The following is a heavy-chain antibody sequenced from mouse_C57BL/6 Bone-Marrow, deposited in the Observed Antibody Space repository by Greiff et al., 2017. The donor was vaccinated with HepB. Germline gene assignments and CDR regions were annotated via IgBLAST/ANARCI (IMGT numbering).Heavy chain of an antibody. D-gene: IGHD2-5*01. V-gene: IGHV3-6*01. CDR3: ARKSNSYYFDY. CDR1: GYSITSGYY. Sequence: EVKVEESGPGLVKPSQSLSLTCSVTGYSITSGYYWNWIRQFPGNKLEWMGYISYDGSNNYNPSLKNRISITRDTSKNQFFLKLNSVTTEDTATYYCARKSNSYYFDYWGQGTTLTVSS. J-gene: IGHJ2*01. CDR2: ISYDGSN.